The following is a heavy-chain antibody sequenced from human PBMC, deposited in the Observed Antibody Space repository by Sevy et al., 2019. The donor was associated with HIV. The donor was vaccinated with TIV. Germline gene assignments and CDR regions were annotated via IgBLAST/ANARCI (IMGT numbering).Heavy chain of an antibody. D-gene: IGHD1-26*01. V-gene: IGHV3-7*01. CDR1: GFTFSGYW. J-gene: IGHJ4*02. CDR2: IKQDGSDK. CDR3: AQEQLGRFDS. Sequence: GGSLRLSCAASGFTFSGYWMNWVHQAPGKGLEWGANIKQDGSDKHYVDSVKGRFTISRDNAKNSLYLQMNSLRVEDTAVYYCAQEQLGRFDSWGQGTLVTVSS.